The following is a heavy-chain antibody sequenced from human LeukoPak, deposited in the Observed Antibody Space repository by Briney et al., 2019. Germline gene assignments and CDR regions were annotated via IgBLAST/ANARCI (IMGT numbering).Heavy chain of an antibody. J-gene: IGHJ4*02. CDR1: GFTFNSYS. CDR2: ISSSSSYI. V-gene: IGHV3-21*01. CDR3: ASYYDFWSGPLYI. Sequence: NPGGSLTLSCAASGFTFNSYSMNWLRQAPGKGREWVSYISSSSSYIYYADSVKGRFTNSRDNAKNSLYLQMNSLRAEDTAVYYCASYYDFWSGPLYIWGEGTVVSVFS. D-gene: IGHD3-3*01.